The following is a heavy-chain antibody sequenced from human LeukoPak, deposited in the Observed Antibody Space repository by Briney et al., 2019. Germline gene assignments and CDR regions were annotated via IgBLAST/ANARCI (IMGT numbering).Heavy chain of an antibody. V-gene: IGHV3-64*02. CDR2: ISSNGGST. CDR1: GFTFSNYA. D-gene: IGHD4-17*01. CDR3: ARDTPRSYGDRTENCDY. J-gene: IGHJ4*02. Sequence: GGSLRLSCAASGFTFSNYAMHWVRQAPGKGLQYVSDISSNGGSTYYADSVKGRFTISRDNSKNTLYLQMGSLRAEDMAVYYCARDTPRSYGDRTENCDYWGQGTLVTVSS.